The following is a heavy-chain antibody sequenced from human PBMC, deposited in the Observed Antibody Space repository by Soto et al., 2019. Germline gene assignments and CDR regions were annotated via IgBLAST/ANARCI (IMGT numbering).Heavy chain of an antibody. CDR3: ARESRVGYCSSTSCSTDYYYGMDV. CDR1: GGSISSGGYY. D-gene: IGHD2-2*01. V-gene: IGHV4-31*03. Sequence: QVQLQESGPGLVKPSQTLSLTCTVSGGSISSGGYYWSWIRQHPGKGLEWIGYIYYSGSTYYNPSLKSRVTISVDTSKNQFSLKLSSVTAADTAVYYCARESRVGYCSSTSCSTDYYYGMDVWGQGTTVTVSS. J-gene: IGHJ6*02. CDR2: IYYSGST.